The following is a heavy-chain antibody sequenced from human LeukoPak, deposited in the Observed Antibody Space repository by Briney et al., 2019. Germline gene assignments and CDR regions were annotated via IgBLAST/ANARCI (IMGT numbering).Heavy chain of an antibody. D-gene: IGHD3-9*01. J-gene: IGHJ5*02. V-gene: IGHV1-18*01. CDR2: ISAYNGNT. Sequence: ASVKVSCKASGYTFTSYGISWVRQAPGQGLEWMGWISAYNGNTNYAQKLQGRVTMTTDTSTSTAYMELRSLRSDDTAVYYCASFISLRSGYDILTSWFDPWGQGTLVTVSS. CDR1: GYTFTSYG. CDR3: ASFISLRSGYDILTSWFDP.